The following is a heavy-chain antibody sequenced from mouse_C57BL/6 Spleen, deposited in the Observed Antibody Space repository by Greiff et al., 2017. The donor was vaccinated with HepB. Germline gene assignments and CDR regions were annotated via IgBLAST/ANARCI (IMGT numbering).Heavy chain of an antibody. J-gene: IGHJ4*01. CDR1: GFTFSSYA. CDR3: TREYDYDELHAMDY. V-gene: IGHV5-9-1*02. Sequence: EVKLMESGEGLVKPGGSLKLSCAASGFTFSSYAMSWVRQTPEKRLEWVAYISSGGDYIYYADTVKGRFTISRDNARNTLYLQMSSLKSEDTAMYYCTREYDYDELHAMDYWGQGTSVTVSS. CDR2: ISSGGDYI. D-gene: IGHD2-4*01.